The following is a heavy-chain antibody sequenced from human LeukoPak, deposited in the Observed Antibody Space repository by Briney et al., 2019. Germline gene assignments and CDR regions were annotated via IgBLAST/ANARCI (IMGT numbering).Heavy chain of an antibody. CDR3: TRQFTMEGYDY. CDR1: GFTFSGSA. J-gene: IGHJ4*02. CDR2: IRSKANSYAT. V-gene: IGHV3-73*01. Sequence: GGSLKLSCAASGFTFSGSAVHWVRQASGEGLEWVGRIRSKANSYATVYAASVKGRFTISRDDSKNTAYLQMDSLKTEDTAVYYCTRQFTMEGYDYWGQGTLVTVSS. D-gene: IGHD3-10*01.